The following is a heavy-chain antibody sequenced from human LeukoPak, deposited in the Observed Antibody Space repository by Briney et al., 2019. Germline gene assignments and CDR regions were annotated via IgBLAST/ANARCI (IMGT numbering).Heavy chain of an antibody. D-gene: IGHD3-10*01. CDR3: ARELDYYGSGSYFY. CDR1: GGSFSGYH. V-gene: IGHV4-34*01. J-gene: IGHJ4*02. CDR2: INHSGST. Sequence: SETLSLTCAVYGGSFSGYHWSWIRQPPGKGLEWIGEINHSGSTNYNPSLKSRVTISVDTSKNQFSLKLSSVTAADTAVYYCARELDYYGSGSYFYWGQGTLVTVSS.